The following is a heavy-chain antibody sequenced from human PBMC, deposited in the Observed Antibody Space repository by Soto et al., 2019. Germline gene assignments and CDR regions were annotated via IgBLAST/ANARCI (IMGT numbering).Heavy chain of an antibody. CDR2: IIPIFGTA. V-gene: IGHV1-69*13. CDR1: GGTFSSYA. Sequence: SVKVSCKASGGTFSSYAISWVRQAPGQGLEWMGGIIPIFGTADYAQKFQGRVTITADESTSTAYMELSSLRSEDTAVYYCARDVTGTATRYFDYWGQGTLVTVSS. J-gene: IGHJ4*02. CDR3: ARDVTGTATRYFDY. D-gene: IGHD1-20*01.